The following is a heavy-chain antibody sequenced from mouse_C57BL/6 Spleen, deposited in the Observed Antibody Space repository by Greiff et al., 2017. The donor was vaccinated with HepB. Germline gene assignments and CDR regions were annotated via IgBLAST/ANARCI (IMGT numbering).Heavy chain of an antibody. CDR2: ISSGGSYT. CDR1: GFTFSSYG. V-gene: IGHV5-6*01. J-gene: IGHJ4*01. CDR3: ARQGSGYGAMDY. D-gene: IGHD3-2*02. Sequence: SGGDLVKPGGSLKLSCAASGFTFSSYGMSWVRQTPDKRLEWVATISSGGSYTYYPDSVKGRFTISRDNAKNTLYLQMSSLKSEDTAMYYCARQGSGYGAMDYWGQGTSVTVSS.